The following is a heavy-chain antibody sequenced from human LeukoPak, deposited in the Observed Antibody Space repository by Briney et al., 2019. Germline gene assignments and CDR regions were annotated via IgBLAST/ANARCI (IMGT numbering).Heavy chain of an antibody. V-gene: IGHV4-39*07. CDR3: ARASMGGLLWFGEFDY. J-gene: IGHJ4*02. Sequence: ASETLSLTCTVSGGSISSSSYYWGWIRQPPGKGLEWIGSIYYSGSTYYNPSLKSRVTISVDTFRNQFSLKLSSVTAADTAVYYCARASMGGLLWFGEFDYWGQGTLVTVSS. CDR2: IYYSGST. D-gene: IGHD3-10*01. CDR1: GGSISSSSYY.